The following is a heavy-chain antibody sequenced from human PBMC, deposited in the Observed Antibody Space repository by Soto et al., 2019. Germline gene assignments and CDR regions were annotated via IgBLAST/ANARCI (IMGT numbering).Heavy chain of an antibody. CDR3: ARAAGYSSGIDAFDI. CDR2: IGTVGDT. Sequence: EVQLVESGGGLVQPGGSLRLSCAASGFTFSNYDMHWVRQATGKGLEWISAIGTVGDTYYPGSVKGRFTISRENAKNSLYLQMNSLRAGDTAVYYCARAAGYSSGIDAFDIWGQGTMVIVSS. CDR1: GFTFSNYD. J-gene: IGHJ3*02. D-gene: IGHD6-19*01. V-gene: IGHV3-13*01.